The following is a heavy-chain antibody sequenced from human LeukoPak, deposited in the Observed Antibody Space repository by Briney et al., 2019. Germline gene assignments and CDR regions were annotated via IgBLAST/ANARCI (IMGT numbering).Heavy chain of an antibody. CDR2: ISYSGST. Sequence: KPSETLSLTRTVSGGSVSSDNYYWTWIRQPPGKGLQWIGYISYSGSTNYNPSLKSRVTISLHTSKNQFSLRLSSLTAADTAVYYCARRHYYNGRAYYFLDYWGQGTLVTVSS. CDR1: GGSVSSDNYY. V-gene: IGHV4-61*01. CDR3: ARRHYYNGRAYYFLDY. D-gene: IGHD3-22*01. J-gene: IGHJ4*02.